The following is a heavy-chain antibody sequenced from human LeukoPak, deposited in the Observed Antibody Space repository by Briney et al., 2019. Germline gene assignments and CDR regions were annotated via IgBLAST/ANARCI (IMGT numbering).Heavy chain of an antibody. D-gene: IGHD3-16*01. V-gene: IGHV1-69*05. CDR3: ARGPPPSLTPSTYGMDV. Sequence: SVKVSCKASGGTFSSYAISWVRQAPGQGLEWMGGIIPIFGTANYAQKFQGRVTITTDESTSTAYMELSSLRSEDTAVYYCARGPPPSLTPSTYGMDVWGQGTTVTVSS. CDR2: IIPIFGTA. CDR1: GGTFSSYA. J-gene: IGHJ6*02.